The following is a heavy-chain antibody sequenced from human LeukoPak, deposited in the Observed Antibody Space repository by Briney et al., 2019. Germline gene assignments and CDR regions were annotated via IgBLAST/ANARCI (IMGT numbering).Heavy chain of an antibody. CDR3: ARTAYYDILTGYPGYYYGMDV. CDR1: GYTFTGYY. CDR2: INPNSGGT. J-gene: IGHJ6*02. D-gene: IGHD3-9*01. V-gene: IGHV1-2*04. Sequence: RASVKVSCKASGYTFTGYYMHWVRQAPGQGLEWMGWINPNSGGTNYAQKFQGWVTMTRDTSISTAYMELSRLRSDDTAVYYCARTAYYDILTGYPGYYYGMDVWGQGTTVTVSS.